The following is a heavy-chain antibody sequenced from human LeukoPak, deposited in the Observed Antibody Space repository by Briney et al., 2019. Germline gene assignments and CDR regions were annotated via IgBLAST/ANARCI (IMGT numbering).Heavy chain of an antibody. V-gene: IGHV3-20*04. CDR2: INWNGGST. CDR1: GFTFSSHG. CDR3: ARKVVTDAFDI. Sequence: GGSLRLSCAASGFTFSSHGMNWVRQAPGKGLEWVSGINWNGGSTGYADSVKGRFTISRDNAKNSLYLQMNSLRAEDTALYYCARKVVTDAFDIWGQGTMVTVSS. D-gene: IGHD2-15*01. J-gene: IGHJ3*02.